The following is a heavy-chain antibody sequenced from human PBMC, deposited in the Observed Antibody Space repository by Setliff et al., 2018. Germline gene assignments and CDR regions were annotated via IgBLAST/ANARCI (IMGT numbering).Heavy chain of an antibody. CDR1: GGSISSINW. CDR2: IYHSGST. Sequence: SETLSLTCAVSGGSISSINWWSWVRQPPGKGLEWIGEIYHSGSTNYNPSPKSRVTISVDKSKNQFSLKLSSVTAADTALYYCTVYNTGSSKDHYWGQGTPVTVSS. J-gene: IGHJ4*02. CDR3: TVYNTGSSKDHY. D-gene: IGHD2-8*02. V-gene: IGHV4-4*02.